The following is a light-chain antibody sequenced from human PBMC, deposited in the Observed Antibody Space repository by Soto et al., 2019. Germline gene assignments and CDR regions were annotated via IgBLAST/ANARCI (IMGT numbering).Light chain of an antibody. Sequence: DIQMTQSPSTLSASVGDRVTITCRASQSISDWLAWYQQKPGKAPKFLIYKASNLESGVPSRFSGSGSGTEFTLTISSVQPDDFATYSCQYYDSSSWTVGQGTKVEIK. CDR1: QSISDW. J-gene: IGKJ1*01. CDR3: QYYDSSSWT. V-gene: IGKV1-5*03. CDR2: KAS.